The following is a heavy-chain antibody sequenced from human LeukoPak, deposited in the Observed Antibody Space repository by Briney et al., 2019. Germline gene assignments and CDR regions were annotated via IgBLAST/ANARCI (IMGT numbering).Heavy chain of an antibody. D-gene: IGHD3-3*01. CDR1: GGSFTSINW. CDR3: AREGGFYRPLDY. CDR2: VHLDGRT. Sequence: PSETLSLTCGVSGGSFTSINWWTWVRQPPGKGLEWIGEVHLDGRTNYNPSLKSRLTMSVDLSENHISLKLTSVTAADTAVYYCAREGGFYRPLDYSGQGTLVTVSS. J-gene: IGHJ4*02. V-gene: IGHV4-4*02.